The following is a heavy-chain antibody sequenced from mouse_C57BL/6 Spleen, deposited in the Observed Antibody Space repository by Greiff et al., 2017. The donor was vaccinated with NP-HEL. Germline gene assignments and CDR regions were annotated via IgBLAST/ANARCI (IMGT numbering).Heavy chain of an antibody. CDR3: DRDYRNFFYAMDY. V-gene: IGHV1-72*01. Sequence: VQLQQSGAELVKPGASVKLSCKASGYTFTSYWMHWVKQRPGRGLEWIGRIDPNSGGTKYNEKFKSKATLTVDKPSSTAYMQLSSLTSEDSAVYYCDRDYRNFFYAMDYWGQGTSVTVSS. CDR2: IDPNSGGT. J-gene: IGHJ4*01. CDR1: GYTFTSYW. D-gene: IGHD2-5*01.